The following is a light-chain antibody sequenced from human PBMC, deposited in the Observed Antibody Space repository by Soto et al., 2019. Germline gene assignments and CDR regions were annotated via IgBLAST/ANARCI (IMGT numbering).Light chain of an antibody. CDR1: SSDVGGYNY. J-gene: IGLJ2*01. CDR2: EVT. CDR3: TSYAGSNNFV. Sequence: QSALTQPPSASGSPGQSVTISCTGTSSDVGGYNYVSWYQQHPGKAPKLMIYEVTKRPSGVPDRFSGSKSGSTASLTVSGLQAEDEADYYSTSYAGSNNFVFGGGTKVTV. V-gene: IGLV2-8*01.